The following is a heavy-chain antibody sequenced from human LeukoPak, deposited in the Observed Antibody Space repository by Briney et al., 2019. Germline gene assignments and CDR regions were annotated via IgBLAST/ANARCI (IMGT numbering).Heavy chain of an antibody. CDR1: GFTFSSHE. CDR2: ISSTGRTI. V-gene: IGHV3-48*03. J-gene: IGHJ5*02. D-gene: IGHD6-13*01. Sequence: PGGSLRLSCAGSGFTFSSHEMNWIRQAPGKGLEWVSCISSTGRTIYYADSVKGRFTISRDNDKNSLYLQMSSLRAEDTAVYYCARTLIAAVGASKNWLDPWGQGTLVSVSS. CDR3: ARTLIAAVGASKNWLDP.